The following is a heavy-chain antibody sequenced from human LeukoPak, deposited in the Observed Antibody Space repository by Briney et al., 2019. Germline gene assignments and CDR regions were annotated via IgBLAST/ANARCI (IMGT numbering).Heavy chain of an antibody. CDR2: ISYDGSNK. J-gene: IGHJ4*02. CDR3: AKSGLSYYDSSGYKFPLDY. D-gene: IGHD3-22*01. Sequence: PGRSLRLSCAASGFTFSSYGMHWVRQAPGKGLEWVAVISYDGSNKYHADSVKGRFTISRDNSKNTLYLQMNSLRAEDTAVYYCAKSGLSYYDSSGYKFPLDYWGQGTLVTVSS. V-gene: IGHV3-30*18. CDR1: GFTFSSYG.